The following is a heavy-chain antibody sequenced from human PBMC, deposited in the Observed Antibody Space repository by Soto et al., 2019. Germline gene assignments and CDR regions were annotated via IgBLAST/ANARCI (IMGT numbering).Heavy chain of an antibody. Sequence: ASVKVSCKASGYTFNTYAITWVRQAPGQGLEWMGWISGYNGNTNYAQTLQGRGTMTTDTSTSTAYLELRSLRSDDTDVYYCARTVEYDSIPYYYADFWGQGTLVTVSS. J-gene: IGHJ4*01. CDR3: ARTVEYDSIPYYYADF. V-gene: IGHV1-18*01. CDR1: GYTFNTYA. CDR2: ISGYNGNT. D-gene: IGHD2-21*01.